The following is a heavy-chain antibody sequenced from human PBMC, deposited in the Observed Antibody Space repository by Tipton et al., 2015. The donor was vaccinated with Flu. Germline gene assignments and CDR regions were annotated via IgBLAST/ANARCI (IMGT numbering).Heavy chain of an antibody. J-gene: IGHJ5*02. D-gene: IGHD2-15*01. Sequence: TLSLTCSVSGDSMNGAYYFWTWIRQPAGKGLQWVGRISSTGETDYNASLKGRVSVSMDTSKNQFSLKMTSVTAADTAVYYCARACGSGGNRWFDPWGQGALVTVSS. V-gene: IGHV4-61*02. CDR1: GDSMNGAYYF. CDR2: ISSTGET. CDR3: ARACGSGGNRWFDP.